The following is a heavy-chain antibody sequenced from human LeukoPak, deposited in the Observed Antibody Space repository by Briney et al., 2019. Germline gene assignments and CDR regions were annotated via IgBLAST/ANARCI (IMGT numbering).Heavy chain of an antibody. D-gene: IGHD3-22*01. CDR2: IIPIFGTA. CDR3: ARGDQYYYDSSVGD. J-gene: IGHJ4*02. Sequence: SVNVSCKASGGTFSSYAISWVRQAPGQGLEWMGGIIPIFGTANYAQKFQGRVTITADESTSTAYMELSSLRSEDTAVYYCARGDQYYYDSSVGDWGQGTLVTVSS. V-gene: IGHV1-69*13. CDR1: GGTFSSYA.